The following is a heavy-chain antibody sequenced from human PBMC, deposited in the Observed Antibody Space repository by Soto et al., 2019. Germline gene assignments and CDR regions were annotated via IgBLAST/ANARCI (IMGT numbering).Heavy chain of an antibody. Sequence: WETLSLTCTVSGGSISSYYWSWIRQPPGKGLEWIGYIYNSGSTSYNPSLKSRVTISVDMSKNQFSLKLSSVTAADTAVYYCARLYSSSSGKNFDYWGQGTLVTVSS. D-gene: IGHD6-6*01. J-gene: IGHJ4*02. CDR1: GGSISSYY. V-gene: IGHV4-59*01. CDR2: IYNSGST. CDR3: ARLYSSSSGKNFDY.